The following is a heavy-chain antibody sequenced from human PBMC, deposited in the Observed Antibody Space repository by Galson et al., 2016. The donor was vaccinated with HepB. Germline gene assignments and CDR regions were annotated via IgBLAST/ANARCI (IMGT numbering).Heavy chain of an antibody. V-gene: IGHV1-69*13. Sequence: SVKVSCKASGGTFNTSTITWVRQAPGRGVEWMGGHIPLFDKVNYAQKFQGRLTIDADDSTSTSYMDLSSLKPEDTAVHYSARGLGWLDPWGQGTLVAVSS. D-gene: IGHD6-19*01. CDR3: ARGLGWLDP. CDR2: HIPLFDKV. CDR1: GGTFNTST. J-gene: IGHJ5*02.